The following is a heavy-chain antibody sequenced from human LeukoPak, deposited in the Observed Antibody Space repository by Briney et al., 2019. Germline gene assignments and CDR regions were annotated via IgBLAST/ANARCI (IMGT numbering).Heavy chain of an antibody. Sequence: GGSLRLSCVVSGFTFRDYSMIWVRQAPGKGLQWVANMKKDGSETKYGDFVKGRFTISRDSAKNSLYLQMNSLRVEDTAVYYCGRHRSGSGTYFIDYWGQGTLVSVSS. CDR2: MKKDGSET. J-gene: IGHJ4*02. CDR3: GRHRSGSGTYFIDY. V-gene: IGHV3-7*01. D-gene: IGHD3-10*01. CDR1: GFTFRDYS.